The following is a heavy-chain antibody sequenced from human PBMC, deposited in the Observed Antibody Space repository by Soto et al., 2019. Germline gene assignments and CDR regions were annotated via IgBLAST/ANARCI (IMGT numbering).Heavy chain of an antibody. CDR1: GFTFSIYA. Sequence: SGGSLRLSCAASGFTFSIYAMHWVRQAPGKGLEWVAVISYDGSNKYYADSVKGRFTISRDNSKNTLYLQMNSLRAEDTAVYYCAXDYSSSWYRYYYYGMDVWGQGTTVTVSS. CDR2: ISYDGSNK. V-gene: IGHV3-30-3*01. J-gene: IGHJ6*02. CDR3: AXDYSSSWYRYYYYGMDV. D-gene: IGHD6-13*01.